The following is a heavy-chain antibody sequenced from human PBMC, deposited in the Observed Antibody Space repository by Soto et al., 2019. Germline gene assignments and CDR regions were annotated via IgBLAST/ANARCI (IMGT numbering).Heavy chain of an antibody. J-gene: IGHJ6*02. V-gene: IGHV3-30*03. D-gene: IGHD3-10*01. Sequence: PGGSLRLSCAASGFTFSNYGMHWVRQAPGKGLEWVTVISFDGSNKYYADSVKGRFTVSRDNSENTLSLQVNSLRGEDTAVYYCARSTSSALSYYYGMDVWGQGTTVTVSS. CDR1: GFTFSNYG. CDR3: ARSTSSALSYYYGMDV. CDR2: ISFDGSNK.